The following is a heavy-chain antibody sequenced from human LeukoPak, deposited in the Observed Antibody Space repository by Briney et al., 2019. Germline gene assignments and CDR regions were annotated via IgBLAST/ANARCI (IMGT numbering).Heavy chain of an antibody. J-gene: IGHJ4*02. CDR3: ARDRPGGELVDY. CDR2: INPNSGGT. Sequence: ASVKVSCTASGYTFTGYYIHWVRQAPGQGLEWMGWINPNSGGTNYAQKSQDRSTMARDTSINTAYLELSSLRFDDTAVYYCARDRPGGELVDYWGQGTLVTVSS. CDR1: GYTFTGYY. D-gene: IGHD1-7*01. V-gene: IGHV1-2*02.